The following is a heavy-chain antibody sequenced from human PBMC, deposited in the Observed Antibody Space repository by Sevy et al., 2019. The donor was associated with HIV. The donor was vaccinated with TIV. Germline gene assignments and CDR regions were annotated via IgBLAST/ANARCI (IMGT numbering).Heavy chain of an antibody. J-gene: IGHJ3*02. Sequence: GGSLRLSCSASGFSFSGYAMHWVRQAPGKGLEYVSAISSNGGSRYYAESVKGRFTISRDNSKSALYLQMSSLRTEDTAVYYCVKAMVNSSAVGTFDIWGQGTMVTVSS. V-gene: IGHV3-64D*06. D-gene: IGHD2-8*01. CDR1: GFSFSGYA. CDR2: ISSNGGSR. CDR3: VKAMVNSSAVGTFDI.